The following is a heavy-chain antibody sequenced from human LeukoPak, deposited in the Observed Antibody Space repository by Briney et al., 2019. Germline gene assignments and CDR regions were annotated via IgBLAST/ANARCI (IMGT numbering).Heavy chain of an antibody. J-gene: IGHJ4*02. V-gene: IGHV3-33*01. CDR2: IWSDGSNE. D-gene: IGHD2-15*01. CDR1: GFTFSSFG. Sequence: GGSLRLSCAASGFTFSSFGMHWVRQAPGKGLEWVAIIWSDGSNEVYIESVKGRFTISRDNSKNTLYLHMNSLRGEDTAMYFCARGCGGGPGCYVLDYWGQGTLVTVSS. CDR3: ARGCGGGPGCYVLDY.